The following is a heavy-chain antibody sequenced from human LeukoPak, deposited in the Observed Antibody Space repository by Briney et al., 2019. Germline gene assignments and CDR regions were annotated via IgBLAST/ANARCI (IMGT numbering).Heavy chain of an antibody. D-gene: IGHD3-16*02. CDR3: ARLSLRQPNAFDI. V-gene: IGHV1-46*01. CDR1: GYTLTELS. CDR2: INPSGGST. J-gene: IGHJ3*02. Sequence: ASVKVSCKVSGYTLTELSMHWVRQAPGQGLEWMGIINPSGGSTSYAQKFQGRVTMTRDTSTSTVYMELSSLRSEDTAVYYCARLSLRQPNAFDIWGQGTMVTVSS.